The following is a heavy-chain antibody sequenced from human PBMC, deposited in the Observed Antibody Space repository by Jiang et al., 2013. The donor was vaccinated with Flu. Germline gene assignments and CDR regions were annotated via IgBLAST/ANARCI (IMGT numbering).Heavy chain of an antibody. V-gene: IGHV5-51*01. D-gene: IGHD2-15*01. CDR2: IYPGDSDT. CDR3: ARRGSEGYYYYGMDV. J-gene: IGHJ6*02. Sequence: GAEVKKPGESLKISCKGSRYSFTSYWIGWVRQMPGKGLEWMGIIYPGDSDTRYSPSFQGQVTISADKSISTAYLQWSSLKASDTAMYYCARRGSEGYYYYGMDVWGQGTTVTVSS. CDR1: RYSFTSYW.